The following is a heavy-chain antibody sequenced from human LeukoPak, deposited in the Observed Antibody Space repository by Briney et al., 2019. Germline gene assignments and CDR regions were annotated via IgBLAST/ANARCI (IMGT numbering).Heavy chain of an antibody. J-gene: IGHJ4*02. CDR3: ARDQGGGNCDF. Sequence: GASVKVSFKASGYTFATYGFSWVRQAPGQGLEWMGWISAYNGHRTYAQNFQGRVSMTTDSSTNTAYMELRSLRPDDTAVYYCARDQGGGNCDFWGQGSLVTVS. V-gene: IGHV1-18*01. D-gene: IGHD2-21*01. CDR2: ISAYNGHR. CDR1: GYTFATYG.